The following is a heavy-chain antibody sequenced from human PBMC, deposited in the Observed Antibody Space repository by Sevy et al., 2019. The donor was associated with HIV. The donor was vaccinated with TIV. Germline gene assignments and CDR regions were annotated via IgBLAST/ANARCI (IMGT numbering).Heavy chain of an antibody. CDR2: ISSRSSTI. D-gene: IGHD6-13*01. J-gene: IGHJ5*02. CDR3: ARGAAHSSSWYMDWFDP. V-gene: IGHV3-48*02. Sequence: GGSLRLSCAASGFTFSSYSMNWVRQAPGKGLEWVSYISSRSSTIYYADSVKGRFTISRDNAKNSLYLQMNSLRDEDTAVYYCARGAAHSSSWYMDWFDPWGQGTLVTVSS. CDR1: GFTFSSYS.